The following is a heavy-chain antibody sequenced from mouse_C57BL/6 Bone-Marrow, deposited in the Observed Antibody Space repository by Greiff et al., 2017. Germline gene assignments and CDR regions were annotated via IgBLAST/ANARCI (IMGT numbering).Heavy chain of an antibody. CDR1: GYTFTSYW. CDR2: IHPNSGST. V-gene: IGHV1-64*01. CDR3: SSEGFYYSYYYAMDY. Sequence: QVQLQQPGAELVKPGASVQLSCKASGYTFTSYWMHWVKQRPGQGLEWIGMIHPNSGSTNYNEKFKSKATLTVDKSSSTAYMQLSSLTSEDSAVYYCSSEGFYYSYYYAMDYWGQGTSVTVSS. J-gene: IGHJ4*01. D-gene: IGHD2-1*01.